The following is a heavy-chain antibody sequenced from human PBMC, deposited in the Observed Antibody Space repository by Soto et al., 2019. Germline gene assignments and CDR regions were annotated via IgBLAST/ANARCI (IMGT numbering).Heavy chain of an antibody. CDR1: GGSFSGYY. J-gene: IGHJ4*02. CDR2: INHSGST. CDR3: ARGRYGDYGGCYFDY. V-gene: IGHV4-34*01. Sequence: QVQLQQWGAGLLKPSETLSLTCAVYGGSFSGYYWSWIRQPPGKGLEWIGEINHSGSTNYNPSLKSRVTISVDTSKNQFSLKLSSVTAADTAVYYCARGRYGDYGGCYFDYWGQGTLVTVSS. D-gene: IGHD4-17*01.